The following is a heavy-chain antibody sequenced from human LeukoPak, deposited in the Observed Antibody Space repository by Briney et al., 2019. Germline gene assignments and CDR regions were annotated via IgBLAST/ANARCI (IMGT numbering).Heavy chain of an antibody. CDR1: GFTFSNYG. J-gene: IGHJ6*02. D-gene: IGHD2-2*01. CDR2: ISYDGGKK. Sequence: GRSLRLSCADSGFTFSNYGMHWVRRAPGKGLEWVAVISYDGGKKFYADSGKGRFTISRDNSKNTLYLQMNSLRAEDTAVYYCAKDRGCSSTSCYGDYYGMDVWGQGTTVTVSS. CDR3: AKDRGCSSTSCYGDYYGMDV. V-gene: IGHV3-30*18.